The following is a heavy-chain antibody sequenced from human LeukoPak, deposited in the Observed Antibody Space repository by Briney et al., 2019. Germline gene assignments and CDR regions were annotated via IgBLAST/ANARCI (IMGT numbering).Heavy chain of an antibody. Sequence: GGSLSLSCAASGFTFSSYGMHWVRQAPGKGLEWVAFIRYDGSNKYYADSVKGRFTVSRDNSKNTLYLQMNSLRAEDTAVYYCAIPSRYYDSSGYYYNYWGQGTLVTVSS. J-gene: IGHJ4*02. D-gene: IGHD3-22*01. V-gene: IGHV3-30*02. CDR3: AIPSRYYDSSGYYYNY. CDR1: GFTFSSYG. CDR2: IRYDGSNK.